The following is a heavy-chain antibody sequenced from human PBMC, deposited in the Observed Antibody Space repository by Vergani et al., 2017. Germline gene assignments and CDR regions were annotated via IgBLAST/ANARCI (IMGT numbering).Heavy chain of an antibody. J-gene: IGHJ6*02. CDR1: GFTFSDHY. CDR2: IYSGGST. D-gene: IGHD5-12*01. CDR3: ARDRVDIVATTTYYYYYYGMDV. Sequence: VQLVESGGGLVKPGGSLRLSCAASGFTFSDHYMSWVRQAPGTGLEWVSVIYSGGSTYYADSVKGRFNISRHNSKNTLYLQMNSLRAEDTAVYYCARDRVDIVATTTYYYYYYGMDVWGQGTTVTVSS. V-gene: IGHV3-53*04.